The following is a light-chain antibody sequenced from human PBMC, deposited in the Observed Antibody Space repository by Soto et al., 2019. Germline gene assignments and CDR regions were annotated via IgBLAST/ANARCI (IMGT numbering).Light chain of an antibody. Sequence: DIQVTQSPSTLSASVGDRVTIPCRASQSVNKRLAWFQQKPGKVPKLLIFDASTLQNGVPSRFGGGGSGTELTLTISGLQPDDFATYDCQQYNSNSPWTFGQGTKVDIK. J-gene: IGKJ1*01. CDR1: QSVNKR. CDR3: QQYNSNSPWT. V-gene: IGKV1-5*01. CDR2: DAS.